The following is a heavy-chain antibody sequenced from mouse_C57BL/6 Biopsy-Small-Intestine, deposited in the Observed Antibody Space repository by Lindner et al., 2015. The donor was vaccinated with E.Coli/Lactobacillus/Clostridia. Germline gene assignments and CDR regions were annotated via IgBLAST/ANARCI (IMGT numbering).Heavy chain of an antibody. CDR3: ARWGTTVVARGAY. CDR2: IYPGDGDT. V-gene: IGHV1-82*01. Sequence: VQLQESGPELVKPGASVKISCKASGYAFSSSWMNWVKQRPGKGLEWIGRIYPGDGDTNYNGKFKGKATLTADKSSSTAYMQLSSLTSEDSAVYFCARWGTTVVARGAYWGQGTLVTVSA. D-gene: IGHD1-1*01. J-gene: IGHJ3*01. CDR1: GYAFSSSW.